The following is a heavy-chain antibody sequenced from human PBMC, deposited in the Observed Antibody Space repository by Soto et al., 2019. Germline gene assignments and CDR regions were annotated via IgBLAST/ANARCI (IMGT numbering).Heavy chain of an antibody. Sequence: ESGGGVVQPGRSLRLSCAASGFTFSSYGMHWVRQAPGKGLEWVAVISYDGSNKYYADSVKGRFTISRDNSKNTLYLQMNSLRAEDTAVYYCAKEGVGWIDYYYMDVWGKGTTVTVSS. CDR1: GFTFSSYG. CDR2: ISYDGSNK. CDR3: AKEGVGWIDYYYMDV. J-gene: IGHJ6*03. D-gene: IGHD6-19*01. V-gene: IGHV3-30*18.